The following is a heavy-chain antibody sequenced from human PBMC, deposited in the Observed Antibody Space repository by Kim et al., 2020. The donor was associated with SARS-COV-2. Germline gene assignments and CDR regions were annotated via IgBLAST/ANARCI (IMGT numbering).Heavy chain of an antibody. J-gene: IGHJ4*02. D-gene: IGHD2-2*01. Sequence: SGSSRNYADSVTGRITISRDNAKNSLYLQMNSLRAEDTAVYYCTRGTSADWGQGTLVTVSS. CDR2: SGSSR. V-gene: IGHV3-48*03. CDR3: TRGTSAD.